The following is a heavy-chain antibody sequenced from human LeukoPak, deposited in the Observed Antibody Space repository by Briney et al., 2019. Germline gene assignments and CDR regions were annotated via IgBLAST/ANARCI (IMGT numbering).Heavy chain of an antibody. CDR3: AREYYYDSSLAFDI. J-gene: IGHJ3*02. CDR1: GLTFSRYA. D-gene: IGHD3-22*01. Sequence: TGGSLRLSCAASGLTFSRYAMGWVRQAPGKGLEWVSGVSTSGGSTYYADSVKGRFTSSRDNSKNTLYLQMNSLRAEDTAVYYCAREYYYDSSLAFDIWGQGTMVTVSS. V-gene: IGHV3-23*01. CDR2: VSTSGGST.